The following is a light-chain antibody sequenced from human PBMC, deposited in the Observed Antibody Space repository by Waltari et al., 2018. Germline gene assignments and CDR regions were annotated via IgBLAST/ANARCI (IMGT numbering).Light chain of an antibody. V-gene: IGKV3-15*01. Sequence: ELVLTQSPDTLSVSPGERATLSCRTSRSVNSNLHWYQHKPGQAPRLLMYGASTRPTGIPARFSCSESGTEFTLTITSLQSEDFAVYYCQQYNNCPLTFGGGTKVEI. CDR2: GAS. J-gene: IGKJ4*01. CDR3: QQYNNCPLT. CDR1: RSVNSN.